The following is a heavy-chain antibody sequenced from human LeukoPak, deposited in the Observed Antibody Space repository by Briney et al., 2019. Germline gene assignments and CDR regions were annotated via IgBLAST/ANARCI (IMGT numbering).Heavy chain of an antibody. CDR1: GGSISSYY. CDR2: IYTSGST. Sequence: SETLSLTCTVSGGSISSYYWSWIRQPAGKGLEWIGRIYTSGSTNYNPSLKSRVTMSVDTSKNQFSLKLSSVTAADTAVYYCARVLVGLRFQRAFDIWGQGTMVTVSS. J-gene: IGHJ3*02. D-gene: IGHD2-21*02. CDR3: ARVLVGLRFQRAFDI. V-gene: IGHV4-4*07.